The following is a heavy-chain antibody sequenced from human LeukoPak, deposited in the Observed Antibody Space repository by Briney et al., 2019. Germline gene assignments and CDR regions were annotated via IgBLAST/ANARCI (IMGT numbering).Heavy chain of an antibody. V-gene: IGHV5-51*01. D-gene: IGHD6-19*01. J-gene: IGHJ4*02. Sequence: GESLKISCKGSVYSFTSYWIGWVRQMPGKGLEWMGIIYPGDSDTRYSPSFQGQVTISADKSISTAYLQWSSLKASDTDMYYCARQYSSGWFAFDYWGQGTLVTVSS. CDR2: IYPGDSDT. CDR3: ARQYSSGWFAFDY. CDR1: VYSFTSYW.